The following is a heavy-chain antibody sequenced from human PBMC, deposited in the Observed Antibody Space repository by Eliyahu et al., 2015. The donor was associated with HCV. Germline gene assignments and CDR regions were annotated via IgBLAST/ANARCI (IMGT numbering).Heavy chain of an antibody. CDR3: ARQARYYFDY. J-gene: IGHJ4*02. CDR1: GGSISSSSYY. V-gene: IGHV4-39*01. Sequence: QLQLQESGPGLVKPSETLSLTCTVSGGSISSSSYYWDWIRQPPGKGLEWVGSIYYSGSTYYNPSLKSRLTISVDTSKSQFSLKLSSVTAADTAVYYCARQARYYFDYWGQGTLVTVSS. CDR2: IYYSGST.